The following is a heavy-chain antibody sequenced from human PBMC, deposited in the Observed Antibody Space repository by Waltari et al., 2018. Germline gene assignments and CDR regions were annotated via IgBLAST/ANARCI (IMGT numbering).Heavy chain of an antibody. D-gene: IGHD3-10*01. CDR2: INHSGST. J-gene: IGHJ4*02. Sequence: QVQLQQWGAGLLKPSETLSLTCAVYGGSFSGYYWSWIRQPPGKWLEWIGEINHSGSTNYNPSLKSRVTISVDTSKNQFSLKLSSVTAADTAVYYCARGGPRLLYYDYWGQGTLVTVSS. CDR1: GGSFSGYY. V-gene: IGHV4-34*01. CDR3: ARGGPRLLYYDY.